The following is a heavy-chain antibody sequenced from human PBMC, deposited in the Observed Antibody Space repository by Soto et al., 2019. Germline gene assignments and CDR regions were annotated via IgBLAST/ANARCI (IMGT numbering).Heavy chain of an antibody. V-gene: IGHV4-34*01. Sequence: ETLSLTCAVYGGSFSGYYWSWIRQPPGKGLEWIGEINHSGSTNYNPSLKSRVTISVDTSKNQFSLKLSSVTAADTAVYYCARSRHRGGGMDVWGQGTTVTVSS. CDR3: ARSRHRGGGMDV. D-gene: IGHD3-10*01. J-gene: IGHJ6*02. CDR2: INHSGST. CDR1: GGSFSGYY.